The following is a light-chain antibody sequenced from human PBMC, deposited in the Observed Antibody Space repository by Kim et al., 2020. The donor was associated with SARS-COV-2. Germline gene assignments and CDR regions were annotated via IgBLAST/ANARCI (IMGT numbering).Light chain of an antibody. V-gene: IGKV1-17*01. CDR2: GAS. Sequence: ASGGDRVTIPCRASQDSRNDLGCYQQNPGRAPKRLIDGASSLQSGVPSRFSGSSSGTEFTPTISSVQPEDFATYFCLHHSTYPITFGQGTRLEIK. J-gene: IGKJ5*01. CDR1: QDSRND. CDR3: LHHSTYPIT.